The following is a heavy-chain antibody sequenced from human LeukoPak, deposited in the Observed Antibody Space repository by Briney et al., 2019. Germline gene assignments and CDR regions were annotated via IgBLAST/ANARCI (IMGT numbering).Heavy chain of an antibody. Sequence: SVKVSCKASGGTFSSYAISWVRQAPGQGLEWMGGIIPIFGTANYAQKFQGRVTITTDESTSTAYMELSSLRSEDTAVYYCASDTAMATFDYWGQGTLVAVSS. J-gene: IGHJ4*02. CDR3: ASDTAMATFDY. D-gene: IGHD5-18*01. CDR1: GGTFSSYA. CDR2: IIPIFGTA. V-gene: IGHV1-69*05.